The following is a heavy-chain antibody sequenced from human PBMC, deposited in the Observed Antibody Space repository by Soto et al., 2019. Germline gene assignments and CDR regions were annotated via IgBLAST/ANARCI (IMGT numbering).Heavy chain of an antibody. CDR2: IYYSGST. CDR3: ARGHDWNYENYFDY. J-gene: IGHJ4*02. CDR1: SGSISSHH. V-gene: IGHV4-59*11. Sequence: SETLSLTCTFSSGSISSHHWSLIRQPPGKGLEWIGYIYYSGSTDYNPSLKSRVTISVDTSRNQFSLKLSSVAAADTAVYYCARGHDWNYENYFDYWGQGTLVTVSS. D-gene: IGHD1-7*01.